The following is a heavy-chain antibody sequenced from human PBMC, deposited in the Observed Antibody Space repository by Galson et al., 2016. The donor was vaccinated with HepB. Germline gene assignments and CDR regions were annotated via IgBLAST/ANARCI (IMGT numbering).Heavy chain of an antibody. D-gene: IGHD3-3*01. Sequence: SVKVSCKASGYTFTTHALHWVRQAPGQRLEWMGWINAGNGDTKSSRHFQDRITITRDTSATTAYMELSLLGSEDTAVYYCARTTSWSLTDPDSWSAYYRPFDHWGQGTLVTVSS. CDR3: ARTTSWSLTDPDSWSAYYRPFDH. CDR1: GYTFTTHA. V-gene: IGHV1-3*01. CDR2: INAGNGDT. J-gene: IGHJ4*02.